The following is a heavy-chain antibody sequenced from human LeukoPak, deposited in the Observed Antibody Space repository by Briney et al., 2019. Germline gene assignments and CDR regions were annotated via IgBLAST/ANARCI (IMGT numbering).Heavy chain of an antibody. J-gene: IGHJ6*03. Sequence: SETLSLTCAVYGGSFSGYYWSWICQPPGKGLEWIGEINHSGSTNYNPSLKSRVTISVDTSKNQFSLKLSSVTAADTAVYYCARGLSNGSGSWGYYYYYMDVWGKGTTVTVSS. CDR1: GGSFSGYY. D-gene: IGHD3-10*01. CDR3: ARGLSNGSGSWGYYYYYMDV. V-gene: IGHV4-34*01. CDR2: INHSGST.